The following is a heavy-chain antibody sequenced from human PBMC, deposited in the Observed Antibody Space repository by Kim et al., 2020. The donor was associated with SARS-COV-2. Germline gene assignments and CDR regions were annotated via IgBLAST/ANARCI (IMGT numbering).Heavy chain of an antibody. CDR1: GGSISSYY. V-gene: IGHV4-59*01. J-gene: IGHJ5*02. CDR3: ARSTAVRGVIIGSGWFDP. Sequence: SETLSLTCTVSGGSISSYYWSWIRQPPGKGLEWIGYIYYSGSTNYNPSLKSRVTISVDTSKNQFSLKLSSLTAADTAVYYCARSTAVRGVIIGSGWFDPWGQGTLVTVSS. CDR2: IYYSGST. D-gene: IGHD3-10*01.